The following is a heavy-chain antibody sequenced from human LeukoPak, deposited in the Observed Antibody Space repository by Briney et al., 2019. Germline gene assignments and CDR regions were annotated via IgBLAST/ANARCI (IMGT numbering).Heavy chain of an antibody. Sequence: ASVKVSCKASGGTFSSYAISWVRQAPGQGLEWMGGIIPIFGTANYAQKFQGRVTITADKSTSTAYMELSSLRSEDTAVYYCARVPQYSSGWLSFDYWGQGTLVTVSS. D-gene: IGHD6-19*01. V-gene: IGHV1-69*06. CDR3: ARVPQYSSGWLSFDY. CDR1: GGTFSSYA. CDR2: IIPIFGTA. J-gene: IGHJ4*02.